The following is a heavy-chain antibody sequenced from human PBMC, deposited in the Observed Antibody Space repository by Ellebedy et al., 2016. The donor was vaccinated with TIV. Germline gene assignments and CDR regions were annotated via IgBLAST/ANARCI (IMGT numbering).Heavy chain of an antibody. CDR1: GDSISRSSYY. CDR3: ARWFGELLYVRWFDP. Sequence: SETLSLTCTVSGDSISRSSYYWGWIRHPPGKGLEWIGSIYYTGSTDYNPSLKSRVAISADTSKNQFSLRLSSVTAADTAVYYCARWFGELLYVRWFDPWGQGTLVTVSS. CDR2: IYYTGST. V-gene: IGHV4-39*01. J-gene: IGHJ5*02. D-gene: IGHD3-10*01.